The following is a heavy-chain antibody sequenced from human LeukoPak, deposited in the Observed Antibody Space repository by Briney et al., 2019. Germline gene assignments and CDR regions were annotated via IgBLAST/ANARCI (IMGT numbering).Heavy chain of an antibody. CDR2: IYYSGST. CDR3: ARLAFGQVSSNYYRSGSN. J-gene: IGHJ4*02. CDR1: GGSISSGVYY. D-gene: IGHD3-10*01. V-gene: IGHV4-31*03. Sequence: PSETRSLTCTVSGGSISSGVYYWSWIRHHPGKGLEWIGYIYYSGSTYYNPSLKSRVTISVDTSKNQFSLKLSSVTAADTAVYYCARLAFGQVSSNYYRSGSNWDQGTLVTVSS.